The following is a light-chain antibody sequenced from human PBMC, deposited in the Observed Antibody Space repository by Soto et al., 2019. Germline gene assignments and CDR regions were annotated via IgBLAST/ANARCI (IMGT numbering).Light chain of an antibody. V-gene: IGLV2-14*01. CDR2: DVS. CDR1: SSDVGGYTY. Sequence: QSVLTQPASVSGSPGQAITISCTRTSSDVGGYTYVSWYQQHPGKAPKFIIYDVSNRPSGVSNRFSGSKSGNTASLTISVLQAEDEADYYCSSYTTSNTRQIVFGTGTKVTVL. J-gene: IGLJ1*01. CDR3: SSYTTSNTRQIV.